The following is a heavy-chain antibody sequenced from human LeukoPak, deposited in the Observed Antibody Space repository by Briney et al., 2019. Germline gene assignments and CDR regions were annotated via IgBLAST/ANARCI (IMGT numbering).Heavy chain of an antibody. CDR3: ARDNYGSDY. CDR1: GGSFSGYY. CDR2: INHSGST. D-gene: IGHD3-10*01. Sequence: PSETLSLTCAVYGGSFSGYYWSWIRQPPGKGLEWIGEINHSGSTNYNPSLKSRVTISVDTSKNQFSLKLSSVTAADTAVYYCARDNYGSDYWGQGTLVTVSS. V-gene: IGHV4-34*01. J-gene: IGHJ4*02.